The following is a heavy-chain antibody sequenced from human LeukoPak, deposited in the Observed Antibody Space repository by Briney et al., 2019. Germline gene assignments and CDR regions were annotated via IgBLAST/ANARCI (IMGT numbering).Heavy chain of an antibody. CDR3: ARRKYSGSFFLFDY. J-gene: IGHJ4*02. Sequence: SQTLSLTCTVSGGSISSGGYYWSWIRQHPGKGLEWIGYIYYSGSTYYNPSLKGRVTISVDTSKNQFSLKLSSVTAADTAVYYCARRKYSGSFFLFDYWGQGTLVTVSS. D-gene: IGHD1-26*01. CDR2: IYYSGST. CDR1: GGSISSGGYY. V-gene: IGHV4-31*03.